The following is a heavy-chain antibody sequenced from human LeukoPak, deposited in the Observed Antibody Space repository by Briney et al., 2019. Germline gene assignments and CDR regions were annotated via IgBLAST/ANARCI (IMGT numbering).Heavy chain of an antibody. CDR3: MRDWVDYWNDY. Sequence: ASVKLSCKTSGFTFTGYYIHWVRQAPGQRLEWLGWINPTSGGTDYAQKFQGRLTMTRNTSISTAYMELNSLRFDDTAVYYCMRDWVDYWNDYWGPGTLVTVSS. V-gene: IGHV1-2*02. CDR2: INPTSGGT. CDR1: GFTFTGYY. D-gene: IGHD1-1*01. J-gene: IGHJ4*02.